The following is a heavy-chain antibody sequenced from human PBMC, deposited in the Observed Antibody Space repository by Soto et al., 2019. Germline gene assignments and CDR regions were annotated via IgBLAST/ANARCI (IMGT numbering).Heavy chain of an antibody. V-gene: IGHV4-34*01. Sequence: PSETLSLTCAVYGGSFSGYYWSWIRQPPGKGLEWIGEINHSGSTNYNPSLKSRVTISVDTSKNQFSLKLSSVTAADTAVYYCARGRPRGAMVRGVTFFQHWGQGTLVTVSS. CDR3: ARGRPRGAMVRGVTFFQH. CDR2: INHSGST. J-gene: IGHJ1*01. CDR1: GGSFSGYY. D-gene: IGHD3-10*01.